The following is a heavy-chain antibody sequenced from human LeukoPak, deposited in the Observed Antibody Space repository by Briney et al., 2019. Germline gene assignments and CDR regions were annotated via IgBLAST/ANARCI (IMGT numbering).Heavy chain of an antibody. V-gene: IGHV3-48*04. Sequence: GGSLRLSCAASGFTFSSYSMNWVRQAPGKGLEWISYISSSSTIIKYADSVRGRFTISRDDARESLYLQVSSLRADDTAIYYCGASRQYVGAFDIWGQGTLVTVSS. J-gene: IGHJ3*02. CDR2: ISSSSTII. D-gene: IGHD3-16*01. CDR3: GASRQYVGAFDI. CDR1: GFTFSSYS.